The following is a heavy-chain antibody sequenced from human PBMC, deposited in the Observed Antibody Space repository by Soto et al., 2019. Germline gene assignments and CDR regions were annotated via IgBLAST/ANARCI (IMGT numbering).Heavy chain of an antibody. D-gene: IGHD2-15*01. V-gene: IGHV3-30*03. CDR1: GFTFSSYG. CDR2: ISYDGSNK. CDR3: AVERWYD. J-gene: IGHJ4*02. Sequence: GGSLRLSCAASGFTFSSYGMHWVRQAPGKGLEWVAVISYDGSNKYYADSVKGRFTISRDNSKNTLYLQMNSLRAEDTAVYYCAVERWYDWGQGTLVTVSS.